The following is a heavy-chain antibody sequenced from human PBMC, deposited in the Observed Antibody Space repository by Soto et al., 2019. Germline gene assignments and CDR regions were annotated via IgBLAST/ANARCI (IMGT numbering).Heavy chain of an antibody. Sequence: EVQLVESGGGLVKPGGSLRLSCAASGFTFSSYSMNWVRQAPGKGLEWVSSISSSSSYIYYADSVKGRFTISRDNAKNSLYLQKNSLRGEDTVVYYCARVQYYDFWSGYFTGGDAFDIWGQGTMVTVSS. CDR1: GFTFSSYS. D-gene: IGHD3-3*01. V-gene: IGHV3-21*01. CDR3: ARVQYYDFWSGYFTGGDAFDI. CDR2: ISSSSSYI. J-gene: IGHJ3*02.